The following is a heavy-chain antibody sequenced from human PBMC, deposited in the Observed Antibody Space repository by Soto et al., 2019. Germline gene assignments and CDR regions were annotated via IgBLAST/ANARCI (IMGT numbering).Heavy chain of an antibody. CDR3: ARMDGGLLWFGESSVRS. V-gene: IGHV4-34*01. D-gene: IGHD3-10*01. CDR2: INHSGST. J-gene: IGHJ4*02. Sequence: SETLSLTCAVYGGSFSGYYWSWIRQPPGKGLEWIGEINHSGSTNYNPSLKSRVTISVDTSKNQFSLKLSSVTAADTAVYYCARMDGGLLWFGESSVRSGGQGTLVTVSS. CDR1: GGSFSGYY.